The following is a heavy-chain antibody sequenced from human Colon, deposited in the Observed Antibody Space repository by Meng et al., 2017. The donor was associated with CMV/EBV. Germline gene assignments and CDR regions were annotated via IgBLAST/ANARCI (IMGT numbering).Heavy chain of an antibody. V-gene: IGHV4-31*03. CDR2: ISHTGSP. J-gene: IGHJ5*02. Sequence: CTVSGDSMDIGGYCWSWIRQHPEKGLEWIGCISHTGSPDYNPSLKSRVTMSVDTSKNQFSLRLSSMTAADTAVYYCTRLYQLLFWFDPWGQGTLVTVSS. CDR3: TRLYQLLFWFDP. D-gene: IGHD2-8*01. CDR1: GDSMDIGGYC.